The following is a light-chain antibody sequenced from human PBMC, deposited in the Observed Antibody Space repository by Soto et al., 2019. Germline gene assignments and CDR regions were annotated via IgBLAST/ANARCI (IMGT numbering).Light chain of an antibody. V-gene: IGKV1-39*01. CDR1: QSIDRY. J-gene: IGKJ1*01. CDR2: AAS. CDR3: QPSGT. Sequence: DIHMTQSPSCLSASVGDRLTITCRASQSIDRYLNWYQQKPGKAPKLLIYAASNLQSGVPSRFSGSGSGTDFTLTIRSLQPEDFATYYCQPSGTFGQGTKVDIK.